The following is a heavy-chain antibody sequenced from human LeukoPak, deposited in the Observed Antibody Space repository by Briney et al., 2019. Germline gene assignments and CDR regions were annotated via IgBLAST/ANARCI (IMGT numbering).Heavy chain of an antibody. J-gene: IGHJ4*02. CDR2: IDPSDSYT. CDR3: ARHNYYGSGSYLYYFDY. V-gene: IGHV5-10-1*01. Sequence: GESLRISCKGSGYSFTSYWISWVRQMPGKGLEWMGRIDPSDSYTNYSPSFQGHVTLSADKSISTAYLQWSSLKASDTAMYYCARHNYYGSGSYLYYFDYWGQGTLVTVSS. D-gene: IGHD3-10*01. CDR1: GYSFTSYW.